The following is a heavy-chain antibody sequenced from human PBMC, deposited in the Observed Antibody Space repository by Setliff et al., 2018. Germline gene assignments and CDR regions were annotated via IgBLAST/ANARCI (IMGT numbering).Heavy chain of an antibody. CDR2: VYSTGST. D-gene: IGHD2-15*01. CDR1: GASISSGSHY. CDR3: VRDRYGRNSDGSGVYNWFDS. Sequence: NPSLTCNVSGASISSGSHYWSWIRQSAGEKPTWIGHVYSTGSTNYNPSFESRVSISVDKSNNQFSLKMTSVTAADTAMYYCVRDRYGRNSDGSGVYNWFDSWGQGILVTVSS. J-gene: IGHJ5*01. V-gene: IGHV4-61*09.